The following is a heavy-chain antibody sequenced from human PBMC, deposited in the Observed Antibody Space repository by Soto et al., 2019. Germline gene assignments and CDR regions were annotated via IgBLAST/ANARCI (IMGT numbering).Heavy chain of an antibody. CDR1: GGSFSGYY. CDR3: ASYYMPRYYGMDV. V-gene: IGHV4-34*01. Sequence: KPSETLSLTCAVYGGSFSGYYWSWIRQPPGKGLEWIGEINHSGSTNYNPSLKSRVTISVDTSKNQFSLKLSSVTAADTAVYYCASYYMPRYYGMDVWGQGTTVTVSS. J-gene: IGHJ6*02. CDR2: INHSGST. D-gene: IGHD1-26*01.